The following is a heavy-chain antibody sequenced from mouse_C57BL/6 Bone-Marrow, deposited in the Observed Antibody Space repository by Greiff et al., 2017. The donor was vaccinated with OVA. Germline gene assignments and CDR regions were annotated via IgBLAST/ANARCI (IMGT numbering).Heavy chain of an antibody. CDR3: ARGGDYDPDY. CDR1: GYTFTSYW. J-gene: IGHJ2*01. CDR2: IDPSDSYT. D-gene: IGHD2-4*01. V-gene: IGHV1-50*01. Sequence: QVQLQQPGAELVKPGASVKLSCKASGYTFTSYWMQWVKQRPGQGLEWIGEIDPSDSYTNYNQKFKGKATLTVDTSSSTAYMQLSSLTSEDSAVYYCARGGDYDPDYWGQGTTLTVSS.